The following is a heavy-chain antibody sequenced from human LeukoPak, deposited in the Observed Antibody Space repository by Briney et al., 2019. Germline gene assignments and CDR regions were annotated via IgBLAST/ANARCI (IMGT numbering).Heavy chain of an antibody. CDR3: ARVKSGAPIVVVVAATGSYWYFDL. CDR2: IYYSGST. Sequence: SETLSLTCTVSGGSISSYSWNWVRQPPGKGLEWIGYIYYSGSTYYNPSLKSRVTISVDTSKNQFSLKLSSVTAADTAVYYCARVKSGAPIVVVVAATGSYWYFDLWGRGTLVTVSS. J-gene: IGHJ2*01. D-gene: IGHD2-15*01. CDR1: GGSISSYS. V-gene: IGHV4-59*12.